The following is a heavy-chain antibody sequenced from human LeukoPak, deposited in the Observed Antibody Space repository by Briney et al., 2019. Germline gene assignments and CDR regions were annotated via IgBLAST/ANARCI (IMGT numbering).Heavy chain of an antibody. J-gene: IGHJ4*02. V-gene: IGHV1-2*02. CDR3: ARADVAVAGWDFDC. CDR2: INPNNGAT. Sequence: ASVKVSCKASGYTFTDYYIHCVRQAPGQGLEWVGWINPNNGATTYAQSFQGRVTMTRDTSIRTAYMELSRLTSDDTAVYYCARADVAVAGWDFDCWGQGTLVTVSS. CDR1: GYTFTDYY. D-gene: IGHD6-19*01.